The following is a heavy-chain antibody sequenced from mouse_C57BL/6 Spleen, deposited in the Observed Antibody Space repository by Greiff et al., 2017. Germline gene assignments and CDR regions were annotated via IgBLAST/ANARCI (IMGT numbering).Heavy chain of an antibody. CDR2: IDPSDSET. J-gene: IGHJ3*01. Sequence: QVQLQQPGAELVRPGSSVKLSCKASGYTFTSYWMPWVKQRPIQGLDWIGNIDPSDSETHYNQKFKDKATLTVDKSSSTAYMQLSSLTSEDSAVYYCARGGGYDGWFAYWGQGTLVTVSA. CDR3: ARGGGYDGWFAY. V-gene: IGHV1-52*01. CDR1: GYTFTSYW. D-gene: IGHD2-2*01.